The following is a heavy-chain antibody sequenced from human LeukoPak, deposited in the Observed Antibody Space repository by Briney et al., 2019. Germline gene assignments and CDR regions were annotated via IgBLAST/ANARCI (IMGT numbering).Heavy chain of an antibody. Sequence: AQTLSLTCTVSGGSISSGGYYWSWIRQPPGKGLEWIGYIYHSGSTYYNPSLKSRVTISVDRSKNQLSLKLSSVTAADTAVYYCARDESTDFWSGYNYSGQGTLVTVSS. CDR3: ARDESTDFWSGYNY. CDR1: GGSISSGGYY. D-gene: IGHD3-3*01. V-gene: IGHV4-30-2*01. CDR2: IYHSGST. J-gene: IGHJ4*02.